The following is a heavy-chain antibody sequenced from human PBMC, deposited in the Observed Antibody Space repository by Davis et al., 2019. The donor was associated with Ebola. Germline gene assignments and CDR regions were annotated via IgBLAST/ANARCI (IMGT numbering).Heavy chain of an antibody. CDR2: ISTDGNKK. V-gene: IGHV3-30*18. Sequence: GESPKISCEASTFTFSSYAMHWVRQAPGKGLEWVAFISTDGNKKDSADSVKGRFTIPRDNSRDTLFLQMDSLRFEDSAVYYCVKDQSMIANNFFGLDVWGQGTTVTVSS. J-gene: IGHJ6*02. CDR3: VKDQSMIANNFFGLDV. D-gene: IGHD3-16*01. CDR1: TFTFSSYA.